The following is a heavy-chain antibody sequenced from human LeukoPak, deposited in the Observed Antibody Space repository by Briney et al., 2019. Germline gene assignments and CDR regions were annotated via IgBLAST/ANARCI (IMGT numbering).Heavy chain of an antibody. CDR1: GGSISSYY. Sequence: SETLSLTCTVSGGSISSYYWSWIRQPPGKGLEWIGSIYYSGSTYYNPSLKSRVTISVDTSKNQFSLKLSSVTAADTAVYYCARLITYDYVWGSYRYPNWFDPWGQGTLVTVSS. V-gene: IGHV4-59*12. J-gene: IGHJ5*02. CDR2: IYYSGST. CDR3: ARLITYDYVWGSYRYPNWFDP. D-gene: IGHD3-16*02.